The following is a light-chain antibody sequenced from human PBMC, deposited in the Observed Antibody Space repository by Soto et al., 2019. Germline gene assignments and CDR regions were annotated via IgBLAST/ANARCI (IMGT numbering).Light chain of an antibody. CDR3: HQRSNWPPDT. CDR1: QSISTW. V-gene: IGKV1-5*03. J-gene: IGKJ5*01. Sequence: IQMTQSPSTLSASVGDRVTFTCRASQSISTWLAWYQQKPGKAPKLLIYKASTLEVGVPSRFSGSGSGTDFTLTITSLEPEDFAVYYCHQRSNWPPDTFGQGTRL. CDR2: KAS.